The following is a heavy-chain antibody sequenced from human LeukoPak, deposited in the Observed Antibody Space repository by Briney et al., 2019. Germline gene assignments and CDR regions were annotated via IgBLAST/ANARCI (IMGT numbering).Heavy chain of an antibody. CDR3: ARGHGDGVPAAIDY. Sequence: GGSLRLSWAASGFTFSSYWMHWVRQAPGKGLVWVSRINSDGSSTSYADSVKGRFTISRDNAKNTLYLQMNSLRAEDTAVYYCARGHGDGVPAAIDYWGQGTLVTVSS. CDR2: INSDGSST. J-gene: IGHJ4*02. CDR1: GFTFSSYW. D-gene: IGHD2-2*01. V-gene: IGHV3-74*01.